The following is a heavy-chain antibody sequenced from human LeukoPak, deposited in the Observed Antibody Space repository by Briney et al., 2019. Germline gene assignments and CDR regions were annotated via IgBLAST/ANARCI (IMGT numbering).Heavy chain of an antibody. V-gene: IGHV4-39*01. CDR2: IYYSGST. Sequence: SETLSLTCAVYGGSFSSYYWGWIRQPPGKGLEWIGSIYYSGSTYYNPSLKSRVTISVDTSKNQFSLKLSSVTAADTAVYYCARRPSREPFDYWGQGTLVTVSS. CDR3: ARRPSREPFDY. J-gene: IGHJ4*02. CDR1: GGSFSSYY. D-gene: IGHD2-2*01.